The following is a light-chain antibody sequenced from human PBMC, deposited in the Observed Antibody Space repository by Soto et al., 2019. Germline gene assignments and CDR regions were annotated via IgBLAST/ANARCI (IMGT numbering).Light chain of an antibody. CDR2: EVS. V-gene: IGLV2-14*01. J-gene: IGLJ1*01. Sequence: QSALTQPASVSGSPGQSITISCTGTSSDVGGYNSVSWYQQHPGKAPKLMIYEVSNRPSGVSNRFPGSESGNTASLTISGLQAEDEADYYCSSYTTCSTLLYVFGTGTKLTVL. CDR1: SSDVGGYNS. CDR3: SSYTTCSTLLYV.